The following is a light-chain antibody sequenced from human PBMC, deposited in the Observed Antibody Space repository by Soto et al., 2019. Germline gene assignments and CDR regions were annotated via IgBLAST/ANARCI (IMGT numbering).Light chain of an antibody. CDR2: EGI. CDR3: CSYVGATTYV. CDR1: SSNIGGYNV. Sequence: SVLTQPASSSGSPGQSITISCSGTSSNIGGYNVVSWYQQHPGKAPQVIVYEGIKRPSGVSDRFSGSTSGSTASLTISGLQAEDEAEYYCCSYVGATTYVLGSGTKVTVL. V-gene: IGLV2-23*01. J-gene: IGLJ1*01.